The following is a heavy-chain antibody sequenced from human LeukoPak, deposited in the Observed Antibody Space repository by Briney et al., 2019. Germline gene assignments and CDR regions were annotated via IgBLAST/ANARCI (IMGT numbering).Heavy chain of an antibody. Sequence: GGSLRLSCAVSGFSIRYFGMSWVRQPPGKGLEWLSYISSSGTIFYAGSVKGRFTISRDNAKNSLYLQMNSLRDEDTAVYYCATLDHRSSWYKSGYYSGVDVWGQGTTVTVSS. D-gene: IGHD6-13*01. CDR3: ATLDHRSSWYKSGYYSGVDV. J-gene: IGHJ6*02. CDR2: ISSSGTI. CDR1: GFSIRYFG. V-gene: IGHV3-69-1*02.